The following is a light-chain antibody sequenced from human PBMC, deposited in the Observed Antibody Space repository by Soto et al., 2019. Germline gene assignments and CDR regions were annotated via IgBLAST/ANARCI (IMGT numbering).Light chain of an antibody. J-gene: IGLJ1*01. V-gene: IGLV2-14*01. Sequence: QSALTQPASVSGSPGQSITISCTGTSSDVGGYDFVSWYQQHPGKVPKLMIYEVTNRPSGVSNRFSASKSGNTASLTISGLQAEDEADYYCSSYAGNSIYVFGSGTKLTVL. CDR2: EVT. CDR1: SSDVGGYDF. CDR3: SSYAGNSIYV.